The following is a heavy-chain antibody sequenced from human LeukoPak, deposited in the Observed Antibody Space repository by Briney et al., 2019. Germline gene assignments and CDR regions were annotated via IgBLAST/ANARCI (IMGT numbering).Heavy chain of an antibody. CDR2: INRSGST. CDR3: ARRRTYGSGSSDY. D-gene: IGHD3-10*01. J-gene: IGHJ4*02. V-gene: IGHV4-34*01. CDR1: GGSFSGYY. Sequence: SETLSLTCAVYGGSFSGYYWSWIRQPPGKGLEWIGEINRSGSTNYNPSLKSRVTISVDTSKNQFSLKLSSVTAADTAVYYCARRRTYGSGSSDYWGQGTLVTVSS.